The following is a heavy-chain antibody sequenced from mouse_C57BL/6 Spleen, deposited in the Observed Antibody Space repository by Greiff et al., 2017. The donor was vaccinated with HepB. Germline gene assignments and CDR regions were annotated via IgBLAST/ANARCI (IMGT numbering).Heavy chain of an antibody. D-gene: IGHD2-4*01. CDR2: IDPENGDT. CDR1: GFNIKDDY. V-gene: IGHV14-4*01. Sequence: VQLQQSGAELVRPGASVKLSCTASGFNIKDDYMHWVKQRPEQGLEWIGWIDPENGDTEYASKFQGKATITADTFSNTAYLQRSSLTSEDTAVYYCTTDDYDGAWFAYWGQGTLVTVSA. J-gene: IGHJ3*01. CDR3: TTDDYDGAWFAY.